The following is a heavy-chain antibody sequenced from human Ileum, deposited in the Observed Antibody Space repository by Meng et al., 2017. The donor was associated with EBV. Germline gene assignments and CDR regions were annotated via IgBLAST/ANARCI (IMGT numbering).Heavy chain of an antibody. Sequence: VQLQGAGPGLVKPSGTLSLTCAVSGDSISSNNWWSWVRQPPGKGLEWIGEIYHSGSTNYNPSFKSRVTMSVDKSKNQISLNLSSVTAADTAVYYCASGRDYAWHSWGRGTLVTASS. V-gene: IGHV4-4*02. J-gene: IGHJ4*02. CDR2: IYHSGST. D-gene: IGHD4-17*01. CDR3: ASGRDYAWHS. CDR1: GDSISSNNW.